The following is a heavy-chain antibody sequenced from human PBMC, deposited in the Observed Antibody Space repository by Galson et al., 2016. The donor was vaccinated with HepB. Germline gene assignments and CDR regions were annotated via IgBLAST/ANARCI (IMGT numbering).Heavy chain of an antibody. CDR3: AKRRGAGGDFEF. Sequence: SLRLSCAASGFTFSSYAMGWVRQAPGKGLEWVAAISASGVGTNYADSVTGRFTISRDNSQNIMYLQMDSLRAEDTAIFYWAKRRGAGGDFEFWGPGTQVTVSS. V-gene: IGHV3-23*01. CDR2: ISASGVGT. J-gene: IGHJ4*02. D-gene: IGHD2-21*02. CDR1: GFTFSSYA.